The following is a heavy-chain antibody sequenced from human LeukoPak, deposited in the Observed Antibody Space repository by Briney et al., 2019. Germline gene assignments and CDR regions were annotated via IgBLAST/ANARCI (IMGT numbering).Heavy chain of an antibody. CDR2: INHSGST. Sequence: SETLSLTCAVYGGSFSGYYWNWIRQPPGKGLEWIGEINHSGSTYYNPSLKSRVTISVDTSKNQFSLKLNSVTAADTAVYYCASPSRSDLDAFDIWGQGTMVTVSS. CDR1: GGSFSGYY. V-gene: IGHV4-34*01. J-gene: IGHJ3*02. CDR3: ASPSRSDLDAFDI. D-gene: IGHD3-3*01.